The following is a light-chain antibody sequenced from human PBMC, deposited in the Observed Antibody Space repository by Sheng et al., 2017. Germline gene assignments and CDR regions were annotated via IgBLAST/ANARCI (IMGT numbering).Light chain of an antibody. CDR2: DAS. CDR1: HDISHF. V-gene: IGKV1-33*01. J-gene: IGKJ2*01. CDR3: QQSYSTPYT. Sequence: DIQMTQSPSSLSASVGDRVTITCQASHDISHFLNWYQQKPGKAPKLLIYDASSLETGVPLRFSGSGSGTKFIFTISSLQPDDFATYYCQQSYSTPYTFGQGTKLEIK.